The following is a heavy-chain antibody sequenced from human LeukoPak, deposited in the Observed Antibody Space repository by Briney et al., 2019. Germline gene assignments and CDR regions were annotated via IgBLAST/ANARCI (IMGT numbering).Heavy chain of an antibody. CDR1: GGSISSSNW. D-gene: IGHD5-18*01. CDR3: ARRRTSQRYGMDV. V-gene: IGHV4-4*02. Sequence: PSETLSLTCAVSGGSISSSNWWSWVRQPPGKGLEWIGEIYHSGSTNYNPSLKSRVTISVDKSKNQFSLKLSSVTAADTAVYYCARRRTSQRYGMDVWGQGTTVTVSS. CDR2: IYHSGST. J-gene: IGHJ6*02.